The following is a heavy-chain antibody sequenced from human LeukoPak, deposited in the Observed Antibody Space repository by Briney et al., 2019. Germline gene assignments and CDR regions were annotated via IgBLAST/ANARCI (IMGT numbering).Heavy chain of an antibody. Sequence: GGSLRLSCAASGFIFSSYGMHWVRQAPGKGLEWVAFIRYDGINKYYADSVKGRFTVSRDNSKNTLYLQMNSLRAEDTAVYYCARGGGPKAYWGQGTLVTVSS. J-gene: IGHJ4*02. CDR1: GFIFSSYG. D-gene: IGHD2-15*01. CDR2: IRYDGINK. V-gene: IGHV3-30*02. CDR3: ARGGGPKAY.